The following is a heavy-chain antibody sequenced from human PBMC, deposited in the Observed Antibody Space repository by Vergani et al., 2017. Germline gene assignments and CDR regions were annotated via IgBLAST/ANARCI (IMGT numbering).Heavy chain of an antibody. J-gene: IGHJ4*02. CDR3: ARNHSDSRGYYLDY. CDR1: GFSLTTYVMR. V-gene: IGHV2-70*04. CDR2: IDWDDDT. D-gene: IGHD3-22*01. Sequence: QVTLKESGPALVKPTQTLTLTCSFFGFSLTTYVMRVSWLRQPPGKALEWLARIDWDDDTHYSTSLRTRLTIYKDTFKNQVSLTMTNMDPVDTATYYCARNHSDSRGYYLDYWGQGTLVTVSS.